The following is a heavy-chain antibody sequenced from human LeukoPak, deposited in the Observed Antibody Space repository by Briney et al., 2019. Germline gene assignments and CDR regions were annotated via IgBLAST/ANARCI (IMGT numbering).Heavy chain of an antibody. CDR1: GFTFSSYA. J-gene: IGHJ4*02. CDR2: FSATGGNT. V-gene: IGHV3-23*01. CDR3: AKDWNWAIDY. D-gene: IGHD1-7*01. Sequence: PGGSLRLSCAASGFTFSSYAMSWVRQAPGKGLEWVAGFSATGGNTHYADSVKGRFTISRDNSKNTLFLQMNNLRVEDMAVFYCAKDWNWAIDYWGQGTLVTVSS.